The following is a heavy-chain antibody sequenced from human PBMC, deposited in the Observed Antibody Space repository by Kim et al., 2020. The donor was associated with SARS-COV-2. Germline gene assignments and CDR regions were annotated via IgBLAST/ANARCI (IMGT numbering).Heavy chain of an antibody. CDR2: ISSNGGST. V-gene: IGHV3-64*01. D-gene: IGHD3-16*01. CDR3: SRDAIPRGSPGAFDI. J-gene: IGHJ3*02. CDR1: GFTFSSYT. Sequence: LSLTCAASGFTFSSYTMYWVRQAPGKGLEYVSAISSNGGSTYYANSVKGRFTISRDNSRNTVYLQMDSLRVEDMAVYYCSRDAIPRGSPGAFDIWGQ.